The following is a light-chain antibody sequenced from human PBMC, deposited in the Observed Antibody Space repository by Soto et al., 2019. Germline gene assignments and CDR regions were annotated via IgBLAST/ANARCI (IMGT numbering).Light chain of an antibody. Sequence: DIQMTQSPSSLSASVGDRVTITCRASQSISSYLNWYQQKPGKAPKLLIFAASSLQSGVPSRFSGSRSGPDLTLTISSLQPEDFATYYCQQSYSSPPTFGQGTKVDIK. V-gene: IGKV1-39*01. CDR2: AAS. CDR1: QSISSY. J-gene: IGKJ1*01. CDR3: QQSYSSPPT.